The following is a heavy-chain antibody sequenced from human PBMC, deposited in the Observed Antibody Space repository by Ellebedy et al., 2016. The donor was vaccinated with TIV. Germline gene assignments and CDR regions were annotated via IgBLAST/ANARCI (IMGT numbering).Heavy chain of an antibody. D-gene: IGHD3/OR15-3a*01. V-gene: IGHV4-61*01. J-gene: IGHJ4*02. CDR1: GGSVSSGSYY. CDR2: IYYSGST. CDR3: ATSLDGELHPDY. Sequence: GSLRLSXTVSGGSVSSGSYYWSWIRQPPGKGLEWIGYIYYSGSTNYNPSLKSRVTISVDTSKNQFSLKLSSVTAADTAVYYCATSLDGELHPDYWGQGTLVTVSS.